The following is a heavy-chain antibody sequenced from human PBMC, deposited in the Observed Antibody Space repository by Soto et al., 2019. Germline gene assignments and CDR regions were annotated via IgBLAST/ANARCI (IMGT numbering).Heavy chain of an antibody. J-gene: IGHJ3*02. V-gene: IGHV2-26*01. CDR1: AFSLSNARMG. CDR3: ARIQTDFWSGSDGGAFDI. Sequence: QVTLKESGPVLVKPTETLTLTCTVSAFSLSNARMGVSWIRQPPGKALEWLAHIFSDGEKSYTTSLRSRLTISKDTSKSQVVITMTNMDPVDTATYYCARIQTDFWSGSDGGAFDIWGQGTMVTVSS. D-gene: IGHD3-3*01. CDR2: IFSDGEK.